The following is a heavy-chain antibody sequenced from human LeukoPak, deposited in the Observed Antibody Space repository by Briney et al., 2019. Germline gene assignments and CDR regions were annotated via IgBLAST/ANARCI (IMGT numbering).Heavy chain of an antibody. J-gene: IGHJ6*04. CDR3: ARLDIVVVPAALLPHLRYYYYGMDV. CDR2: IWYDGSDK. Sequence: PGGSLRLSCAASGFTFSSYGMHWVRQAPGKGLEWVAVIWYDGSDKYYADSVKGRFTISRDNSKNTLYLQMNSLRAEDTAVYYCARLDIVVVPAALLPHLRYYYYGMDVWGKGTTVTVSS. CDR1: GFTFSSYG. V-gene: IGHV3-33*01. D-gene: IGHD2-2*03.